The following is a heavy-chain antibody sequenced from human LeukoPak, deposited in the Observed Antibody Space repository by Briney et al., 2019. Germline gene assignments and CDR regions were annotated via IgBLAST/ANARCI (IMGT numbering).Heavy chain of an antibody. CDR3: ARNQEVGATSYFDY. CDR1: GGTFSSYA. D-gene: IGHD1-26*01. Sequence: ASVKVSCKASGGTFSSYAISWVRQAPGPGLEWMGRIIPIFGIANYAQKFQGRVTITADKSTSTAYMELSSLRSEDTAVYYCARNQEVGATSYFDYWGQGTLVTVSS. CDR2: IIPIFGIA. V-gene: IGHV1-69*04. J-gene: IGHJ4*02.